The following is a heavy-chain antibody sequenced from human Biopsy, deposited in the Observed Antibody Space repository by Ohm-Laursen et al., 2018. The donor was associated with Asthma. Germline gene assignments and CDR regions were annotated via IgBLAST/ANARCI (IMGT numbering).Heavy chain of an antibody. J-gene: IGHJ6*02. D-gene: IGHD3-10*01. Sequence: ASVKVSCKASGYTFNSAGTTWVRQAPGQGLEWMGWISVYNGNTKVAQKLQDRVTMITDTSTSTAYMELRSLRSDDTAVYFCARAVDYSHYYGIDVWGQGATVTVS. V-gene: IGHV1-18*01. CDR2: ISVYNGNT. CDR1: GYTFNSAG. CDR3: ARAVDYSHYYGIDV.